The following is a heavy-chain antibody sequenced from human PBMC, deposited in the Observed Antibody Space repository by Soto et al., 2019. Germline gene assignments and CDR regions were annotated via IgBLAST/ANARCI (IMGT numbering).Heavy chain of an antibody. CDR2: ISAYNGNT. Sequence: GASVKVSCKASGYTFTSYGISWVRQAPGQGLEWMGWISAYNGNTNYAQKLQGRVTMTTDTSTSTAYMELRSLRSDDTAVYYCAGMDRYCSGGSCYQGNWFDPWGQGTLVTVSS. CDR1: GYTFTSYG. D-gene: IGHD2-15*01. J-gene: IGHJ5*02. CDR3: AGMDRYCSGGSCYQGNWFDP. V-gene: IGHV1-18*01.